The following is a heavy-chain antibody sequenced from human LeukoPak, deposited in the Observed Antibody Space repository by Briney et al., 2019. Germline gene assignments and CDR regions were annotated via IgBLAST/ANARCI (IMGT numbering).Heavy chain of an antibody. CDR2: IYYSGST. V-gene: IGHV4-39*01. Sequence: SETLSLTCTVSGGSISSSSYYWGWIRQPPGKGLEWIGSIYYSGSTYYNPSLKGRVTISVDTSKNQFSLKLSSVTAADTAVYYCARGGYSGYGYMTTVTTIDYWGQGTLVTVSS. CDR3: ARGGYSGYGYMTTVTTIDY. J-gene: IGHJ4*02. D-gene: IGHD5-12*01. CDR1: GGSISSSSYY.